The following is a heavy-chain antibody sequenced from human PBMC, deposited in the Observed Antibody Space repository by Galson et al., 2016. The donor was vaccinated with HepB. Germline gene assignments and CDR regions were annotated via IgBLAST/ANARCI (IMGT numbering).Heavy chain of an antibody. CDR2: VNHSGIT. V-gene: IGHV4-34*01. Sequence: SETLSLTCAVYGGPFNYYSWSWIRQAPGKGLEWIGEVNHSGITNYNPSLESRVSISVDMSKNQFSLKLSSLTAADTAVYYCARDGARITIAGVLVISGGMDVWGQGTTVNVSP. J-gene: IGHJ6*01. CDR3: ARDGARITIAGVLVISGGMDV. D-gene: IGHD3-3*01. CDR1: GGPFNYYS.